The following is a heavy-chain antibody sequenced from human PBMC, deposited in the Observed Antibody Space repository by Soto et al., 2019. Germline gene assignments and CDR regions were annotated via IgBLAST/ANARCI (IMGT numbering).Heavy chain of an antibody. CDR3: AKEGSSGAFDY. J-gene: IGHJ4*02. D-gene: IGHD6-19*01. V-gene: IGHV1-3*01. Sequence: ASVKVSCKASGYTFTSYAMHWVRQAPGQRLEWMGWINAGNGNTKYSQKFQGRVTMTGDTSTSTAYMEVIRLRSDDTAVYYCAKEGSSGAFDYWGQGSLVTVSS. CDR2: INAGNGNT. CDR1: GYTFTSYA.